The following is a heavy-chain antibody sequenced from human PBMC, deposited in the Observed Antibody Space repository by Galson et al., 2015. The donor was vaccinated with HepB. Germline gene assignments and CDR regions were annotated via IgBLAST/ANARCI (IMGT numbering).Heavy chain of an antibody. J-gene: IGHJ6*02. D-gene: IGHD6-13*01. CDR1: GYTFTSYY. CDR3: ARDPAVENSHYYYYGMDV. V-gene: IGHV1-46*01. CDR2: INPSGGST. Sequence: QSGAEVKKPGESLRISCKASGYTFTSYYMHWVRQAPGQGLEWMGIINPSGGSTSYAQKFQGRVTMTRDTSTSTVYMELSSLRSEDTAVYYCARDPAVENSHYYYYGMDVWGQGTTVTVSS.